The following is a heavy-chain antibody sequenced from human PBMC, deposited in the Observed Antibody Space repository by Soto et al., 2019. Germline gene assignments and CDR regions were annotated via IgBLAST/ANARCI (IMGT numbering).Heavy chain of an antibody. J-gene: IGHJ4*02. CDR3: TRRPPSCYGGGCDY. CDR2: IRSKANSYAT. V-gene: IGHV3-73*01. Sequence: EVQLVESGGGLVQPGGSLKLSCAASGFTFSGSAMHWVRQASGKGLEWVGRIRSKANSYATAYAASVKGRFTIGRDDSKHTAYRQKNSLKAEDTAVYYRTRRPPSCYGGGCDYWGQGTLVTVSS. CDR1: GFTFSGSA. D-gene: IGHD2-2*01.